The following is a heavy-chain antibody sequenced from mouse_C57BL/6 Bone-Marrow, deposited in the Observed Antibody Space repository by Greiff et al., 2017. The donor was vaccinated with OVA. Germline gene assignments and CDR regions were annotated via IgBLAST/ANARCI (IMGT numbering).Heavy chain of an antibody. CDR1: GYTFTSYW. J-gene: IGHJ2*01. D-gene: IGHD2-1*01. CDR3: ARRGNYVVYFDY. V-gene: IGHV1-59*01. CDR2: IDPSDSYT. Sequence: VQLHQPGAELVRPGTSVKLSCKASGYTFTSYWMHWVKQRPGQGLEWIGVIDPSDSYTNYNQKFKGKATLTVDPSYSTAYMTLSSLTFEDSAVYYCARRGNYVVYFDYWGQGTTLTVSS.